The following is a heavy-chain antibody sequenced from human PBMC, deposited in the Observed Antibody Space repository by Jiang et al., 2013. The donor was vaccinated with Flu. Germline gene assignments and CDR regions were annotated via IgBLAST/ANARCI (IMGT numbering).Heavy chain of an antibody. Sequence: GAEVKKPGASVKVSCKASGYTFTSYDISWVRQAPGQGLEWMGWISAYNDDTNYAQKFQGRVTMTTDTSTSTAYMELRSLRSDDTALYYCARERRGYCSGTRCSIPFDYWGQGTLVTVSS. J-gene: IGHJ4*02. CDR3: ARERRGYCSGTRCSIPFDY. D-gene: IGHD2-2*01. V-gene: IGHV1-18*01. CDR1: GYTFTSYD. CDR2: ISAYNDDT.